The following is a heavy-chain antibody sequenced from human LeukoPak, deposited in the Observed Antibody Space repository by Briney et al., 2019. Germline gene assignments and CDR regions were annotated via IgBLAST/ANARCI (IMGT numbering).Heavy chain of an antibody. CDR1: GFTFSSYS. CDR2: ISSSSSYI. J-gene: IGHJ4*02. CDR3: ARDQQGYCSSTSCRYFDY. D-gene: IGHD2-2*01. V-gene: IGHV3-21*01. Sequence: GGSLRLSCAASGFTFSSYSMNWVRQAPGKGLEWVSSISSSSSYIYYADSVEGRFTISRDNAKNSLYLQMNSLRAEDTAVYYCARDQQGYCSSTSCRYFDYWGQGTLVTVSS.